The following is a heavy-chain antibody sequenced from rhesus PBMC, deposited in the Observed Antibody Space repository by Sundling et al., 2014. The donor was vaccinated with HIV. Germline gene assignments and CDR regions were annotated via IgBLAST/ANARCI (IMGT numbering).Heavy chain of an antibody. CDR3: ARGTGLITRFDY. CDR1: GDSISDVFR. J-gene: IGHJ4*01. CDR2: VYSSNSNT. Sequence: QVQLQESGPGLVKPSETLSLSCALSGDSISDVFRWSWIRQSPGKGLEWIGYVYSSNSNTDYNPSLKGRVTISKDTSKNQFFLKLSSVTAADTAVYYCARGTGLITRFDYWGQGVLVTVSS. D-gene: IGHD3-22*01. V-gene: IGHV4S10*01.